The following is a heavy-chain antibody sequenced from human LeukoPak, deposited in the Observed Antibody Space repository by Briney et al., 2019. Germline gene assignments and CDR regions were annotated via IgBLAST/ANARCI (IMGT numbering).Heavy chain of an antibody. D-gene: IGHD3-10*01. CDR1: GGSFSGYY. Sequence: PSETLSLTCAVYGGSFSGYYWSWIRQPPGKGLEWIGEINHSGSTNYNPSLKSRVTISLDTSKNQFSLKLSSVTAADTAVYYCARHRATYYYGSGGTDNWGQGALVTVSS. CDR2: INHSGST. J-gene: IGHJ4*02. CDR3: ARHRATYYYGSGGTDN. V-gene: IGHV4-34*01.